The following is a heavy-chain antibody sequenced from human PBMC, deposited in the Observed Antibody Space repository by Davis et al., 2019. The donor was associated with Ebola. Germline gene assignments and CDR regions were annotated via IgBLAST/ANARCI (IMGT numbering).Heavy chain of an antibody. CDR3: ARVNAVTGYSRFDT. CDR2: ISGSGGST. CDR1: GFTSSSYA. D-gene: IGHD3-9*01. Sequence: GGSLRLSCAASGFTSSSYAMSWVRQAPGKGLEWVSAISGSGGSTYYADSVKGRFTISRDNAKNSLYLRMNSLRAEDTALYHCARVNAVTGYSRFDTWGQGTLVTVSS. J-gene: IGHJ5*02. V-gene: IGHV3-23*01.